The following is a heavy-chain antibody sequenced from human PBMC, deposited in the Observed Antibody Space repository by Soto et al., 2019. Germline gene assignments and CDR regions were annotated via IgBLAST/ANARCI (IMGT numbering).Heavy chain of an antibody. Sequence: GALRLSCAAPGFTFCSYALCWVRPAPGKGLEWVSGISGSGGNTYYADSLKGRFTISRDNSKNTLYLQMNSLRAEDTAVYYCAKDDADVSPNWFDPWGQGTLVTVSS. J-gene: IGHJ5*02. CDR2: ISGSGGNT. D-gene: IGHD2-8*01. V-gene: IGHV3-23*01. CDR3: AKDDADVSPNWFDP. CDR1: GFTFCSYA.